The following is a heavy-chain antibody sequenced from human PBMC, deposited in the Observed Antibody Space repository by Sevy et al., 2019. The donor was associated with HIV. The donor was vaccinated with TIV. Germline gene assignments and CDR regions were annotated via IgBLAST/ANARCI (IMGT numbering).Heavy chain of an antibody. D-gene: IGHD2-21*02. Sequence: GGSLRLSCSASGFTFSSYALLWVRQAPGKGLEWVSFISSDGRNKYYSDSVKGRFTISRDESKTTLFLQMERLRTEDTAIYYCVRVGVSYCTDDCYDCFDYWGRGTLVTVSS. CDR2: ISSDGRNK. CDR1: GFTFSSYA. CDR3: VRVGVSYCTDDCYDCFDY. J-gene: IGHJ4*02. V-gene: IGHV3-30*04.